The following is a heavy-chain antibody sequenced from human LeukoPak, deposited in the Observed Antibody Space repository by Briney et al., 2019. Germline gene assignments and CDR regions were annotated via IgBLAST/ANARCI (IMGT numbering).Heavy chain of an antibody. Sequence: SQTLSLTCTVSGGSISSGSYYWSWIRQPAGKGLEWTGRIYTSGSTNYNPSLKSRVTISVDTSKNQFSLKLSSVTAADTAVYYCARLRGHGGWYFDLWGRGTLVTVSS. CDR3: ARLRGHGGWYFDL. CDR1: GGSISSGSYY. CDR2: IYTSGST. D-gene: IGHD3-16*01. V-gene: IGHV4-61*02. J-gene: IGHJ2*01.